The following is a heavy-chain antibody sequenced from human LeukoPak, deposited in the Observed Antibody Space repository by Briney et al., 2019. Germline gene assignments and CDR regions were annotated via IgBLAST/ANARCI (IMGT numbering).Heavy chain of an antibody. Sequence: SETLSLTCAVYGGSFSGYYWSWIRQPPGKGLEWIGEINHSGSTNYNPSLKSRVTISVDTSKNQFSLKRSSVTAADTAVYYCARARVQHDAFDIWGQGTMVTVSS. J-gene: IGHJ3*02. CDR3: ARARVQHDAFDI. CDR2: INHSGST. V-gene: IGHV4-34*01. D-gene: IGHD6-13*01. CDR1: GGSFSGYY.